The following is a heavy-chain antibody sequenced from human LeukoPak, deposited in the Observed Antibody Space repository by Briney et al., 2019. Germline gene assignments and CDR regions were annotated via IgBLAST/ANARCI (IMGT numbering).Heavy chain of an antibody. D-gene: IGHD3-22*01. J-gene: IGHJ4*02. CDR2: ISWNSGSI. Sequence: GGSLRLSCAASGFTFDDYAMHWVRQAPGKGLEWVSGISWNSGSIGYADSVKGRFTISRDNAKNSLYLQMNSLRAEDTALYYXXXXXXLSNYYDSSGYYGRYFDYWGQGTLVTVSS. V-gene: IGHV3-9*01. CDR1: GFTFDDYA. CDR3: XXXXXLSNYYDSSGYYGRYFDY.